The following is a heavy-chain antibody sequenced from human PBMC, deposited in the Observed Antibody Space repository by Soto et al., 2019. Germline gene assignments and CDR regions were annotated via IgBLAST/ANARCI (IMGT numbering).Heavy chain of an antibody. D-gene: IGHD6-13*01. CDR1: GFTFSDYY. CDR2: ISSSAGTI. CDR3: ARAMYSSKTDFDY. Sequence: GGSLRLSCAASGFTFSDYYMSWIRQAPGKGLEWVSYISSSAGTISYADSVKGRFTISRDNAKNSLYLQMNSLRAEDTAVYYCARAMYSSKTDFDYWGQGILGTVSS. J-gene: IGHJ4*02. V-gene: IGHV3-11*01.